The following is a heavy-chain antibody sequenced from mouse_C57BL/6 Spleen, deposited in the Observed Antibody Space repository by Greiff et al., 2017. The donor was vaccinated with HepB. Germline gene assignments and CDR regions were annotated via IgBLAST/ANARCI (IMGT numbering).Heavy chain of an antibody. CDR2: ISSGSSTI. CDR1: GFTFSDYG. Sequence: EVQVVESGGGLVKPGGSLKLSCAASGFTFSDYGMHWVRQAPEKGLEWVAYISSGSSTIYYADTVKGRFTISRDNAKNTLFLQMTSLRSEDTAMYYCARGRGSHWGQGTLVTVSA. J-gene: IGHJ3*01. CDR3: ARGRGSH. V-gene: IGHV5-17*01. D-gene: IGHD1-1*01.